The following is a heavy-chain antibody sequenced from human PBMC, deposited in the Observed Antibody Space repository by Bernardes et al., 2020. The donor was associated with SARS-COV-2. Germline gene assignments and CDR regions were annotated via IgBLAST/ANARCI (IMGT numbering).Heavy chain of an antibody. D-gene: IGHD2-2*01. CDR2: FDPEHGKT. CDR3: ATGDIAVEPAFDMDV. CDR1: GYTLIELP. J-gene: IGHJ6*02. V-gene: IGHV1-24*01. Sequence: ASVKDSCKVSGYTLIELPIHWVRQAPGKGLLWMGGFDPEHGKTLYSQKFQGRVTMTEDTSTDTAYMELTSLRSEDTAVYYCATGDIAVEPAFDMDVWGQGTTVIVSS.